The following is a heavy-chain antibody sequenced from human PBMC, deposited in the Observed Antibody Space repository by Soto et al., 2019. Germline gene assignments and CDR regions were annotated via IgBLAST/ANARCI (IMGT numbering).Heavy chain of an antibody. CDR1: GGTFSSYA. CDR2: IIPIFGTA. Sequence: ASVKVSCKASGGTFSSYAISWVRQAPGQGLEWMGGIIPIFGTANYAQKFQGRVTITADESTSTAYMELSSLRSEDTAVYYCARDALDYYDSSGYVLEWSTYFDYWGQGTLVTVSS. CDR3: ARDALDYYDSSGYVLEWSTYFDY. J-gene: IGHJ4*02. D-gene: IGHD3-22*01. V-gene: IGHV1-69*13.